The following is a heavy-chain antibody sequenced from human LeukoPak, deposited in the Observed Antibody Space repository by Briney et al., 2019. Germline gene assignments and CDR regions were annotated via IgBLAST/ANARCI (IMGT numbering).Heavy chain of an antibody. J-gene: IGHJ5*02. D-gene: IGHD3-10*01. CDR1: GFTVSSNY. V-gene: IGHV3-53*05. Sequence: GGSLRLSCAASGFTVSSNYMSWVRQAPGKGLEWVSVTYSGGSTYYADSVKGRFIISRDNPRNTLYLQMNILRTEDTAVYYCAKEGTPQVSTWYDLWGQGTQVIVSS. CDR3: AKEGTPQVSTWYDL. CDR2: TYSGGST.